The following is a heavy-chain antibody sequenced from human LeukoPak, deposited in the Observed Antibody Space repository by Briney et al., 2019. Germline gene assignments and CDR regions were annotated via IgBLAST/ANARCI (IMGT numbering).Heavy chain of an antibody. Sequence: GGSLRLSCAASGFSFSVYEMHWVRQAPGKGLEWISDISSSGTTTYYAVSVKGRFTISRDNAKNSLYLQMNSLRAEDTAVYYRTTLTVATNFDYWGQGTLVTVSS. CDR1: GFSFSVYE. V-gene: IGHV3-48*03. J-gene: IGHJ4*02. D-gene: IGHD5-12*01. CDR3: TTLTVATNFDY. CDR2: ISSSGTTT.